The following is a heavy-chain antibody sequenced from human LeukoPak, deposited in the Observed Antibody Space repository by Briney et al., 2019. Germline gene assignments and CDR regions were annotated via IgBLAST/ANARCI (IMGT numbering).Heavy chain of an antibody. CDR1: GGSISSYY. D-gene: IGHD3-16*01. CDR3: ARGSRGGYNWFDP. CDR2: IHYSGST. J-gene: IGHJ5*02. V-gene: IGHV4-59*01. Sequence: PSETLSLTCTVSGGSISSYYWSWIRQSPGKGLDWIGYIHYSGSTNYNPSLKSRVTISVDTSKNQFSLRLNSVTAADTALYYCARGSRGGYNWFDPWGQGTLVIVSS.